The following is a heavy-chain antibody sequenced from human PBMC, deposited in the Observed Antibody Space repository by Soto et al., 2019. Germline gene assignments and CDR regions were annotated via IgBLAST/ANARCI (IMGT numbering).Heavy chain of an antibody. V-gene: IGHV3-74*01. D-gene: IGHD2-15*01. CDR1: GCTFISYW. J-gene: IGHJ4*02. Sequence: GGSLRLSCAASGCTFISYWMHWVRQAPGKGLVWVSRINSDGSSTSYADSVKGRFTISRDNAKNTLYLQMNSLRAEDTAVYYCVRTSLVVAAATREDYWGQGTLVTVSS. CDR2: INSDGSST. CDR3: VRTSLVVAAATREDY.